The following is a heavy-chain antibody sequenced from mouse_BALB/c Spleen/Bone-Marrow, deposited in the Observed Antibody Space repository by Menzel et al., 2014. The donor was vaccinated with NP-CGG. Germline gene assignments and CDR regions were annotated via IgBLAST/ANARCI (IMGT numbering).Heavy chain of an antibody. CDR2: IYYSGTI. CDR1: GISITTGNYR. D-gene: IGHD1-1*02. CDR3: ARDGNYAMDY. J-gene: IGHJ4*01. Sequence: EVQLQESGPGLVKPSQTVSLTCTVAGISITTGNYRLSWIRQFPGNKLEWIGYIYYSGTITYNPSLTSRTTITRDTSKNQFFLEMNSLTAEDTATYYCARDGNYAMDYWGQGTSVTVSS. V-gene: IGHV3-5*02.